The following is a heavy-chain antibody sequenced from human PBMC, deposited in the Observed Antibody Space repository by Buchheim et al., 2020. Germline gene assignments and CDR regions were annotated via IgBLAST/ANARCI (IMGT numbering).Heavy chain of an antibody. V-gene: IGHV3-73*01. CDR3: TRRGVTADPNDY. D-gene: IGHD6-13*01. CDR2: IRSKANNYAT. J-gene: IGHJ4*02. Sequence: EVQLVESGGGLVHPGGSLKLSCAASGFTFSGSAMHWVRQASGKGLEWVGRIRSKANNYATTYDASVEGRFTISRDDSKNMVYLQMNSLKTEDTAVYYCTRRGVTADPNDYWGQGTL. CDR1: GFTFSGSA.